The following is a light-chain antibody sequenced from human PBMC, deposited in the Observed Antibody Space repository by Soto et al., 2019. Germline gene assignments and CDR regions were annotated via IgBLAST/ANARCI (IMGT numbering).Light chain of an antibody. CDR3: EQYSSSWT. J-gene: IGKJ1*01. CDR2: KAS. CDR1: QTISTW. V-gene: IGKV1-5*03. Sequence: SHLTRCRPILTKSDVDRVTTSVRASQTISTWLAWYQQKLGKAPKLRIYKASILERGVPSRFSGSGSGTEFTLTISSLQQEDFATDFAEQYSSSWTFAQRTKV.